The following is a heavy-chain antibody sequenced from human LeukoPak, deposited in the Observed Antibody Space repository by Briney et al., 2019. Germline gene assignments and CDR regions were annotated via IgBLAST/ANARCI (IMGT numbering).Heavy chain of an antibody. Sequence: SETLSLTCALSGDSFTDYYWSWIRQSPGKGLEWIGSIYYSGSTYYNPSLKSRVTISVDRSKNQFSLKLTSVTAADTAIYYCAKSGDYCLDYWGPGTLVTVSS. J-gene: IGHJ4*02. V-gene: IGHV4-38-2*01. CDR3: AKSGDYCLDY. CDR2: IYYSGST. CDR1: GDSFTDYY. D-gene: IGHD3-3*01.